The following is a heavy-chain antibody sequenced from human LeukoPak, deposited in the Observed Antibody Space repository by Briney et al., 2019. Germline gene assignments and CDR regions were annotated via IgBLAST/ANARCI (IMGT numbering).Heavy chain of an antibody. CDR3: ASEAD. Sequence: GGSLRLSCAVAGFTVSSNYFSWVRQAPGKGLEWVSVIYTKFTTYYADSVTGRFIIYRENPQNTVYLQMIRLRVKDTAVYSCASEADWGQGTLVTVYS. V-gene: IGHV3-66*02. CDR2: IYTKFTT. J-gene: IGHJ4*02. CDR1: GFTVSSNY.